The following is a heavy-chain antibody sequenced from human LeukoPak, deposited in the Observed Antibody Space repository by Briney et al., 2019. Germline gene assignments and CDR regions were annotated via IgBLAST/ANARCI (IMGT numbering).Heavy chain of an antibody. V-gene: IGHV4-39*01. D-gene: IGHD1-26*01. CDR2: IYYSGST. CDR3: ARLTVGATGYFVY. Sequence: SETLSLTCTLSGGSISSSSYYWGSIRQPPGKRLEWSGSIYYSGSTYYNPSLKSRVTISVDTSKNQFSLKLSSVTAADTAVYYCARLTVGATGYFVYWGQGTLVTVSS. CDR1: GGSISSSSYY. J-gene: IGHJ4*02.